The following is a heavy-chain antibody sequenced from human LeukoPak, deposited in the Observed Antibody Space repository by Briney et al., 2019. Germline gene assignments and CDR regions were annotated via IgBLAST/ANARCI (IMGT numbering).Heavy chain of an antibody. V-gene: IGHV4-39*01. CDR1: GGSISSSSYY. CDR2: IDYIGST. J-gene: IGHJ4*02. D-gene: IGHD3-3*01. CDR3: ARSASTIFGVINY. Sequence: PSETLSLTCTVSGGSISSSSYYWDWIRQTPGKGLESIGSIDYIGSTYYNPSRKSRVTISIDTSKNQFSLKVRSVTAADTAVYYCARSASTIFGVINYWGQGTLVTVSS.